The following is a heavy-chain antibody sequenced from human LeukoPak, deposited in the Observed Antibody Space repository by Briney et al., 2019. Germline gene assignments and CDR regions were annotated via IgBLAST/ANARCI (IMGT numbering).Heavy chain of an antibody. V-gene: IGHV1-69*05. J-gene: IGHJ5*02. Sequence: SVKVSCKASGGTFSNYAISCVREAPGQGLEWLGGIIPMFGTAKYAQKFQGRVTITTDESTTTAYMELISLRFEDTAVYYCLRRQALRGRHRAFDPWGQGTLVTVTS. CDR2: IIPMFGTA. CDR1: GGTFSNYA. CDR3: LRRQALRGRHRAFDP. D-gene: IGHD6-25*01.